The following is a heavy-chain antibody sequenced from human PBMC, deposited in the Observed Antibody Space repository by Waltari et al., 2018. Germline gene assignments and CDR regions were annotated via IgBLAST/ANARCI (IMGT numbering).Heavy chain of an antibody. D-gene: IGHD3-9*01. CDR1: GGSISSYY. CDR2: IYYSGST. J-gene: IGHJ6*03. V-gene: IGHV4-59*01. Sequence: QVQLQESGPGLVKPSETLSLTCTVPGGSISSYYWSWIRQPPGKGPEWIGYIYYSGSTNYNPSLKSRVTISVDTSKNQFSLKLSSVTAADTAVYYCAREAGYYDILTGYSPLYYMDVWGKGTTVTVSS. CDR3: AREAGYYDILTGYSPLYYMDV.